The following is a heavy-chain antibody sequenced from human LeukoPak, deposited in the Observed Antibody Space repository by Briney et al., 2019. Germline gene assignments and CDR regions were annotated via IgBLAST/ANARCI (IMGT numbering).Heavy chain of an antibody. CDR1: GGTFSSYA. J-gene: IGHJ4*02. CDR2: IIPIFGTA. V-gene: IGHV1-69*05. Sequence: ASVKVSCKASGGTFSSYAISWVRQAPGQGLEWMGGIIPIFGTANYAQKFQGRVTITTDESTSTAYMELSSLRSEDTAVYYCARGAPYYYDSSGYSFDYWGQGTLVTVSS. CDR3: ARGAPYYYDSSGYSFDY. D-gene: IGHD3-22*01.